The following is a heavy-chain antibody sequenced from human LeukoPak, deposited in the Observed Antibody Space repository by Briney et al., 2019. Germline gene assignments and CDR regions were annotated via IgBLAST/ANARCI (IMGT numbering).Heavy chain of an antibody. CDR3: ARDRESESDSEGDY. D-gene: IGHD4-11*01. Sequence: GGSLRLSCSASGFTFSRFWMSWVRQAPGKGLEYVALIKQGGSEIYHMDSVKGRFTISRDDAKNSLYLQMNSLRVEDTALYYCARDRESESDSEGDYWGQGTLVSVSS. CDR2: IKQGGSEI. J-gene: IGHJ4*02. V-gene: IGHV3-7*01. CDR1: GFTFSRFW.